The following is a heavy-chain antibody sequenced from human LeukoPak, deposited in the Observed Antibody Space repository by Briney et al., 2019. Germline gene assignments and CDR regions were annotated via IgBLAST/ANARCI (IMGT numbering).Heavy chain of an antibody. CDR1: GGSFSGYY. J-gene: IGHJ5*02. CDR2: ISHSGST. Sequence: PSETLSLTCAVYGGSFSGYYWSWIRQPPGKGLEWIGEISHSGSTNYNPSLKSRVTISVDTSKNQFSLKLSSVTAADTAVYYCARGQIVVVPAAKSVYNWFDPWGQGTLVTVSS. D-gene: IGHD2-2*01. V-gene: IGHV4-34*01. CDR3: ARGQIVVVPAAKSVYNWFDP.